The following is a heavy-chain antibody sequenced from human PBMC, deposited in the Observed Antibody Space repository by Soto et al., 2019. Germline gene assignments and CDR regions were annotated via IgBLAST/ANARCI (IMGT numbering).Heavy chain of an antibody. CDR1: GGSISSGGYS. Sequence: SETLSLTCAVSGGSISSGGYSWSWIRQPPGKGLEWIGYIYSTGNTYYNPSLNSQVTISVDTSKNQLSLNVISVTAADTAVYYCRRSSRYSTDVWGQGTTVTVSS. J-gene: IGHJ6*02. V-gene: IGHV4-30-2*03. CDR3: RRSSRYSTDV. D-gene: IGHD6-13*01. CDR2: IYSTGNT.